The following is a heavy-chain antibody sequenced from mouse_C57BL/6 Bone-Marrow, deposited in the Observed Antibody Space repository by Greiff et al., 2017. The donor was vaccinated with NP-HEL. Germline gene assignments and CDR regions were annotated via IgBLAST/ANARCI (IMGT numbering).Heavy chain of an antibody. CDR2: IYPRSGNT. D-gene: IGHD1-1*01. Sequence: VQLQQSGAELARPGASVKLSCKASRYTFTSYGISWVKQRTGQGLEWIGEIYPRSGNTYYNEKFKGKATLTADKSSSTAYMELRSLTSEDSAVYFCAREGIYYGSSYWYFDVWGTGTTVTVSS. V-gene: IGHV1-81*01. CDR3: AREGIYYGSSYWYFDV. CDR1: RYTFTSYG. J-gene: IGHJ1*03.